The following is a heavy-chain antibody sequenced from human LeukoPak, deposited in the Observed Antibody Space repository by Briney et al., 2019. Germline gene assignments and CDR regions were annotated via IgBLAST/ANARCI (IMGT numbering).Heavy chain of an antibody. J-gene: IGHJ6*03. Sequence: GGSLRLSCAASGFTFSSYGMSWVRQAPGKGLEWVSSITTSSSYMFYADSVRGRFTISRDNAENSLYLQMNSLRDEDTAVYYCARDPYSGGYGAYYYYYMDVWGKGTTVTISS. CDR2: ITTSSSYM. V-gene: IGHV3-21*01. CDR3: ARDPYSGGYGAYYYYYMDV. D-gene: IGHD6-19*01. CDR1: GFTFSSYG.